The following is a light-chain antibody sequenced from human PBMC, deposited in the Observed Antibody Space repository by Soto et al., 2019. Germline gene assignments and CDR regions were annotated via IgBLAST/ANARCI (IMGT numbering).Light chain of an antibody. CDR1: QRVGSSY. CDR3: QQYGSSPFT. V-gene: IGKV3-20*01. Sequence: VMTQSPGTLSLSPGGGATLSCKATQRVGSSYLAWYQQKPGQAPRLLIYGASNRATGIPDRFSGSGSGTDFILPISRLEPEDFAVYFCQQYGSSPFTFGGGTKVDIK. J-gene: IGKJ4*01. CDR2: GAS.